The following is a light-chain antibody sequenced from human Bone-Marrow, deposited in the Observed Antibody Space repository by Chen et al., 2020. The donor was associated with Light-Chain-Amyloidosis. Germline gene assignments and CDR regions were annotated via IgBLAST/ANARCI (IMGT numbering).Light chain of an antibody. V-gene: IGKV2-30*02. Sequence: DVVMTQSPLSLPATLGQPASISCRSSQSLVHSNGNTYLHWFQQRPGQSPRRLIYQVSNRDSGGPDRFSCSGAGSDFTLKIITVEAEDVGVYYYMQGTHWPPFTFGPGTKVDI. CDR3: MQGTHWPPFT. CDR2: QVS. J-gene: IGKJ3*01. CDR1: QSLVHSNGNTY.